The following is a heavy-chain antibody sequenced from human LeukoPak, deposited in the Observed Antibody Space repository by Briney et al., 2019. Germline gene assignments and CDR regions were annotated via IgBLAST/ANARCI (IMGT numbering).Heavy chain of an antibody. D-gene: IGHD2-15*01. CDR1: GYTFTSYA. CDR3: ARHATPLTNWFDP. CDR2: INAGNGNT. J-gene: IGHJ5*02. V-gene: IGHV1-3*01. Sequence: GASVKVSCKASGYTFTSYAMHWVRQAPGQRLEWMGWINAGNGNTKYSQKFQGRVTITRDTSASTAYMELSSLRSEDTAVYYCARHATPLTNWFDPWGQGTLVTVSS.